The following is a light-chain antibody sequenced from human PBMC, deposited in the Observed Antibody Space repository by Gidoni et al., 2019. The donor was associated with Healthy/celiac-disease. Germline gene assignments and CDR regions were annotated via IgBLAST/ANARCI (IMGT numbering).Light chain of an antibody. Sequence: DIQMTQSPSSLSVSVGDRVTITCQASQDISNYLNWYQQKPGKAPKLLIYDASNLETGVPSRFSGSGSGTDFTFTISSLQPEDIETYYCQQYDNLPYTFGQGTKLEIK. V-gene: IGKV1-33*01. CDR3: QQYDNLPYT. CDR1: QDISNY. CDR2: DAS. J-gene: IGKJ2*01.